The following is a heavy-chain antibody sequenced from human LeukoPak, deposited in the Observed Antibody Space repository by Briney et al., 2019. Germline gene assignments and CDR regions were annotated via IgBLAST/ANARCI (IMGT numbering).Heavy chain of an antibody. CDR3: ARDQRVTGRPDIDY. V-gene: IGHV3-33*01. CDR2: IWFDGSNK. Sequence: GGSLRLSCAASGFTFSSYGMHWVRQAPGKGLEWVAAIWFDGSNKYYADSVKGRFTISRDNSKNMLYLQMNSLRAEDTAVYYCARDQRVTGRPDIDYWGQGTLVIVSS. D-gene: IGHD6-6*01. CDR1: GFTFSSYG. J-gene: IGHJ4*02.